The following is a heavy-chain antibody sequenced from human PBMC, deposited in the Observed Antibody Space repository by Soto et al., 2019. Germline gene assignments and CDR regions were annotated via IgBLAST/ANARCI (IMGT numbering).Heavy chain of an antibody. CDR3: ARWNMVRGVHTNNWFDP. CDR1: GGSISSGGYY. Sequence: QVQLQESGPGLVKPSQTLSLTCTVSGGSISSGGYYWSWIRQHPGKCLEWIGYIYYSGSTYYNPSLKSRVTISVDTSKNQFSLKLSSVTAADTAVYYCARWNMVRGVHTNNWFDPWGQGTLVTVSS. J-gene: IGHJ5*02. D-gene: IGHD3-10*01. V-gene: IGHV4-31*03. CDR2: IYYSGST.